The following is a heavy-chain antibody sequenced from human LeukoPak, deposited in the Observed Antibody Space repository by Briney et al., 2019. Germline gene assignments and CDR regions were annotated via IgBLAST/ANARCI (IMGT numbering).Heavy chain of an antibody. CDR1: GYTFTGYY. CDR3: ARVFRAAVAGLGY. V-gene: IGHV1-2*02. J-gene: IGHJ4*02. D-gene: IGHD6-13*01. Sequence: ASVKVSCKASGYTFTGYYMHWVRQAPGQGLEWMGWINPNSGGTNYAQKFQGRVTMTRDTSISTAYMELSRLRSDDTAVYYCARVFRAAVAGLGYWGQGTLVTVSS. CDR2: INPNSGGT.